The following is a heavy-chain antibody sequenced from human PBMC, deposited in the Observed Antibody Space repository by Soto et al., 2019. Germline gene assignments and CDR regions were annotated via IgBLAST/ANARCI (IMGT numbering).Heavy chain of an antibody. D-gene: IGHD5-12*01. CDR2: IYYSGST. CDR3: ARGYSGYDTIFDY. J-gene: IGHJ4*02. Sequence: SETLSLTCTVSGGSISSYYWSWIRQPPGKGLEWIGYIYYSGSTNYNPSLKSRVTISVDTSKNQFSLKLSSVTAADTAVYYCARGYSGYDTIFDYWGQGTLVTVSS. CDR1: GGSISSYY. V-gene: IGHV4-59*01.